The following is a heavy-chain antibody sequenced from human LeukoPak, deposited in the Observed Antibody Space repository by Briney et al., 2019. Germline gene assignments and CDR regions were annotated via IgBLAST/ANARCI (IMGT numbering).Heavy chain of an antibody. V-gene: IGHV1-69*05. Sequence: ASVKVSCKASGGTFRSYAISWVRQAPGQGLEWMGGINHFFGTANYDQKYQASVKITTDESTSKSFMELSSLRSEETAVYYCARELECSSTSGQGAEYFQHWGQGTLVTVSS. J-gene: IGHJ1*01. CDR1: GGTFRSYA. CDR3: ARELECSSTSGQGAEYFQH. D-gene: IGHD2-2*01. CDR2: INHFFGTA.